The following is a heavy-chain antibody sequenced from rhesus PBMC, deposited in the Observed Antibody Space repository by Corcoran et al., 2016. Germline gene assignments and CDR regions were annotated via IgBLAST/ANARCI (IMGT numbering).Heavy chain of an antibody. J-gene: IGHJ5-2*02. Sequence: VQLVPFGAAVTQPGASVQLSCKASGYTFTDYYLHWVRQAAGKGLERMGSVAPRECAAIDSPQFKDRGTRTPDPTTDAAYIECSRQRCEPTAVYYGSARGPLGSLEVWGRGVRVPVSS. D-gene: IGHD1-38*01. CDR1: GYTFTDYY. V-gene: IGHV1-111*02. CDR2: VAPRECAA. CDR3: SARGPLGSLEV.